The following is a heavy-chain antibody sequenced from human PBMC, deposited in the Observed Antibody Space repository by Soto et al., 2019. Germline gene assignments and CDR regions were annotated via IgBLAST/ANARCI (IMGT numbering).Heavy chain of an antibody. CDR3: AILTKPSAVTSAFRGGYGLDV. Sequence: SETLSLTCTVSGGTVSSGNYFWSWIRQPPGKGLEWIGYMHSSGSTNYNPSLKSRVTISVDTSRNQFSLKLTSVTAGDTAVYYCAILTKPSAVTSAFRGGYGLDVWGQGTTVTVSS. V-gene: IGHV4-61*01. CDR2: MHSSGST. D-gene: IGHD4-17*01. J-gene: IGHJ6*02. CDR1: GGTVSSGNYF.